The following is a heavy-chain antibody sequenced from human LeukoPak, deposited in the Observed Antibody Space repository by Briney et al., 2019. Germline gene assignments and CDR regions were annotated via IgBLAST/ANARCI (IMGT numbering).Heavy chain of an antibody. Sequence: GGSLRLSCAASGFTFSSYGMHWVRQAPGKGLEWVAFIRCRFTISRGNSKNTLYLQMNSLRAEDTAVYYCAKELHQLYCSGGSCYSAWYFQHWGQGTLVTVSS. CDR1: GFTFSSYG. J-gene: IGHJ1*01. CDR3: AKELHQLYCSGGSCYSAWYFQH. CDR2: IR. D-gene: IGHD2-15*01. V-gene: IGHV3-30*02.